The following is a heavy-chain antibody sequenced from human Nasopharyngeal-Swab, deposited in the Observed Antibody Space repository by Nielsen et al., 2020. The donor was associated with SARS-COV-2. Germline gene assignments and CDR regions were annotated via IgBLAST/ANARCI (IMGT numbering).Heavy chain of an antibody. CDR1: GFTFSSYS. Sequence: GESLKISCAASGFTFSSYSMNWVRQAPGKGLERVSYISSSSSTIYYADSVRGRFTISRDNADNSLYLQMNSLGAEDTALYYCARDLGYVSPGGYFYYQGMDVWGPGTTVTVSS. V-gene: IGHV3-48*04. J-gene: IGHJ6*02. CDR2: ISSSSSTI. D-gene: IGHD6-13*01. CDR3: ARDLGYVSPGGYFYYQGMDV.